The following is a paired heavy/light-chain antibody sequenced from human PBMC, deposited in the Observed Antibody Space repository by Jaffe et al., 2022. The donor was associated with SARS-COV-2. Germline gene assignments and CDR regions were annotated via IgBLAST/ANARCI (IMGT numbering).Light chain of an antibody. V-gene: IGKV1-5*03. CDR1: ESMSNW. Sequence: DIQLTQSPSTLSASVGDRVSITCRASESMSNWLAWYQQKPGKAPNLLIYQASSLESGVPSRFSASGSGTEFTLTISGLQPDDFATYYCQQYNYYPLTFGGGTKVEIK. J-gene: IGKJ4*01. CDR3: QQYNYYPLT. CDR2: QAS.
Heavy chain of an antibody. Sequence: EVQLVESGGGLVQPGRSLRLSCAASGFTFEEYAMHWVRQAPGKGLEWVSGISWNGANIGYGDSVKGRFTISRDNAQNSLYLQMDSVEPADTAFYYCAKDLFPFGSGDRAVNDWGQGTLVTVTP. D-gene: IGHD3-10*01. CDR1: GFTFEEYA. CDR3: AKDLFPFGSGDRAVND. J-gene: IGHJ4*02. CDR2: ISWNGANI. V-gene: IGHV3-9*01.